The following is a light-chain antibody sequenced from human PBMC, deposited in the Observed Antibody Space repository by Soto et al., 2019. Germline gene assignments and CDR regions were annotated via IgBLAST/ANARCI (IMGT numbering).Light chain of an antibody. CDR3: QHYHGYSRT. Sequence: DIQMTQSPSALSASVGDRVTITCRASQTISDSLAWYQQKPGKAPDLLISDVSSLERGVASRFSGSGSGTEFTLTISSMQPDDFETYYCQHYHGYSRTFGQGAKVDIK. CDR2: DVS. J-gene: IGKJ1*01. V-gene: IGKV1-5*01. CDR1: QTISDS.